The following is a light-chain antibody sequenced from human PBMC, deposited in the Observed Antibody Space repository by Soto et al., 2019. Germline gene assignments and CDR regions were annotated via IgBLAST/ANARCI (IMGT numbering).Light chain of an antibody. V-gene: IGKV3-11*01. J-gene: IGKJ1*01. CDR2: QTS. CDR1: KYINTR. Sequence: EIGLTQSPATLSSFPGDRGTLACRASKYINTRLAWYQHRPGQAPRLLIYQTSLRAAGIPARFSASGSGTDFHLTISALQPEDFALSYCHQRQSSPRTFGQGTKVDIK. CDR3: HQRQSSPRT.